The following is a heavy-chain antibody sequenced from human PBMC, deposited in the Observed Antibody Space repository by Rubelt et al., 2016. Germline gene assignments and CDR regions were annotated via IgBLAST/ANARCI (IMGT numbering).Heavy chain of an antibody. CDR2: IWYDGSNK. V-gene: IGHV3-33*01. CDR3: AREATPGGLVRQSATDY. Sequence: LEWVAVIWYDGSNKYYADSVKGRFTISRDNAKNSLYLQMNSLRAEDTAVYYCAREATPGGLVRQSATDYWGQGTLVTVSS. D-gene: IGHD6-19*01. J-gene: IGHJ4*02.